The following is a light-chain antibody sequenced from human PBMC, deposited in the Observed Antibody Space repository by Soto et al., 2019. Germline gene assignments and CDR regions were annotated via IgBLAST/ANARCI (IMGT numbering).Light chain of an antibody. V-gene: IGLV1-44*01. Sequence: QSVLTQPPSASGTPGQRVTISCSGSSSNIGSNTVNWYQQLPGTAPKLLIYSNNQRPSGVPDRFSGSKSGTSASLAISGLQSEYEADYYCAAWDDSLNGWVFGGGTQLTVL. CDR1: SSNIGSNT. J-gene: IGLJ7*01. CDR3: AAWDDSLNGWV. CDR2: SNN.